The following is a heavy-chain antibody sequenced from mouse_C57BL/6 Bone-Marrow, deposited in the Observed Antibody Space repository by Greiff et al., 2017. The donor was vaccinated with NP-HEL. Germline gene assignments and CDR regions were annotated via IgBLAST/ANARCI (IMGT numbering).Heavy chain of an antibody. CDR1: GFSLTSYG. CDR3: AKKGHYYGSSYEGYAMDY. V-gene: IGHV2-5*01. J-gene: IGHJ4*01. D-gene: IGHD1-1*01. Sequence: QVQLQQSGPGLVQPSQSLSITCTVSGFSLTSYGVHWVRQSPGKGLEWLGVIWRGGSTDYNAAFMSRLSITKDNSKSQVFFKMNSLQADDTAIYYCAKKGHYYGSSYEGYAMDYWGQGTSVTVSS. CDR2: IWRGGST.